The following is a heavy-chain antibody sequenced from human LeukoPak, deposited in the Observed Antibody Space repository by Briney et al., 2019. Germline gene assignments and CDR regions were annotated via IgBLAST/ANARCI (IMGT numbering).Heavy chain of an antibody. D-gene: IGHD6-13*01. CDR3: ARELRSSSWSYYFDY. CDR1: GDSIREYY. Sequence: SETLSLTCTVSGDSIREYYWSWIRQPPGKGLEWIGYVFYSGSTNYNPSLKSRVTTSVDTSKNQLSLKLSSVTAADTAVYYCARELRSSSWSYYFDYWGQGTLVTVSS. J-gene: IGHJ4*02. CDR2: VFYSGST. V-gene: IGHV4-59*01.